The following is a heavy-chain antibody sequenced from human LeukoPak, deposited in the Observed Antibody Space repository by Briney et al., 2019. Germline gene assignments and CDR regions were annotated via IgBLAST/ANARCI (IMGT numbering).Heavy chain of an antibody. CDR1: GFDFSGYE. CDR3: VTSSWDI. CDR2: IHTGRRPM. D-gene: IGHD2-15*01. J-gene: IGHJ4*02. V-gene: IGHV3-48*03. Sequence: SGGSLRLSCAASGFDFSGYEMNWARQAPGKGLEWISYIHTGRRPMQYKDSVKGRFTISRDNARNSLFLQMNSLRAEDTAVYYCVTSSWDIWGQGTLVIVSS.